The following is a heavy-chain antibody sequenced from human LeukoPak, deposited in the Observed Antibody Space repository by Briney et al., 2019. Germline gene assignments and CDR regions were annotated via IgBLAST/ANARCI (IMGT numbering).Heavy chain of an antibody. J-gene: IGHJ4*02. V-gene: IGHV4-59*08. CDR3: ARHVRESGGYWSQFDS. D-gene: IGHD2-15*01. CDR1: GGSISPYY. CDR2: IHSTGRS. Sequence: PSETLSLTCTVSGGSISPYYWSCIRQSPGKGLEWVAYIHSTGRSNFSPSLQSRVTISVDTSKNQFSLELTSVTAADTALYYCARHVRESGGYWSQFDSWGQGIPVTVSP.